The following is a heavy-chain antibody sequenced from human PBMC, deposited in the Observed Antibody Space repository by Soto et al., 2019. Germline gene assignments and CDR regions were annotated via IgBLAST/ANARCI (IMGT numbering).Heavy chain of an antibody. D-gene: IGHD5-18*01. CDR3: ARGRGYSYGLDP. V-gene: IGHV4-30-4*01. J-gene: IGHJ5*02. CDR1: GDSISSNNNY. CDR2: ISYSGTT. Sequence: PSETLSLTCTVSGDSISSNNNYWSWIRQPPGEGLEWIGFISYSGTTSYSPSLKSRVAISLDTPKNQFSLSLSSVTAADTAVYYCARGRGYSYGLDPWGQGTLVTVS.